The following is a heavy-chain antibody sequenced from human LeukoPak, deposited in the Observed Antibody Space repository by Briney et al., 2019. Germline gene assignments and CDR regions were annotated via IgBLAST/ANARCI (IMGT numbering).Heavy chain of an antibody. CDR1: GFTFSSYS. J-gene: IGHJ4*02. CDR3: TIYDCSGGSCYSFDY. V-gene: IGHV3-21*01. D-gene: IGHD2-15*01. Sequence: GGSLRLSCAASGFTFSSYSMNWVRQAPGRGLECVSSISSSSSYIYYADSVKGRFTISRDNAKNSLYLQINSLRAEDTAVYYCTIYDCSGGSCYSFDYWGQGTLVTVSS. CDR2: ISSSSSYI.